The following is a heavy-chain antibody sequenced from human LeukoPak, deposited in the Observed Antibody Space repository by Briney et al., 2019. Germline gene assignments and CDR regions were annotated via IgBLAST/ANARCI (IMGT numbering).Heavy chain of an antibody. J-gene: IGHJ4*02. CDR2: VYYSGNT. CDR1: GGSVSSSTYY. D-gene: IGHD2-2*01. V-gene: IGHV4-39*01. Sequence: PSETLSLTCSVSGGSVSSSTYYWGWIRQPPGKGLEWIGSVYYSGNTYFNPSLKSRVTISVDTSKNHFSLKLSSVTAADTAVYYCARHIRVPAGGRLSFFDYWGQGTLVTVSS. CDR3: ARHIRVPAGGRLSFFDY.